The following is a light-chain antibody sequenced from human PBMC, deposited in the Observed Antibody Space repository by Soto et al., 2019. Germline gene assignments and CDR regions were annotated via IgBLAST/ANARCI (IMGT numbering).Light chain of an antibody. CDR2: DAY. J-gene: IGLJ1*01. Sequence: QSALTQPASVSGSPGQSITISCTGTSTGVGSHKLVSWYQQYPGNAPKLIIFDAYKRPSGVSNRFSGSKSGSTASLKISGLQAEDEADYDCGVSAVGSTYVFGTGTKLAVL. CDR1: STGVGSHKL. CDR3: GVSAVGSTYV. V-gene: IGLV2-23*01.